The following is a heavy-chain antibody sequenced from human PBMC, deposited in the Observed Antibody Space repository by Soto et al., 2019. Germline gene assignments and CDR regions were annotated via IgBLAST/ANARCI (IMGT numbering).Heavy chain of an antibody. D-gene: IGHD6-13*01. CDR3: ARDPYTSSWYYYGMDV. CDR2: IYNSGST. Sequence: QVQLQESGPGLVKPSETLSLTCTVSGGSVSSGSYYWSWIRQPPGKGLEWIGYIYNSGSTSYNPSLKSRVTISVATSKNQLSLNLISVTAADTAVYYCARDPYTSSWYYYGMDVWGQGTTVTVSS. V-gene: IGHV4-61*01. CDR1: GGSVSSGSYY. J-gene: IGHJ6*02.